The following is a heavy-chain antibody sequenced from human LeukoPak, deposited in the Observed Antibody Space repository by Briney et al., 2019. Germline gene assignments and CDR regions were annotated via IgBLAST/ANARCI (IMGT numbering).Heavy chain of an antibody. V-gene: IGHV3-30*18. CDR3: AKADRPYGDYLYYFDY. Sequence: GGSLRLSCAASGFTFSSYGMHWVRQAPGKGLEWVAVISYDGSNKYYADSVKGRFTISRDNSKNTLYLQMNSLRAEDTAVYYCAKADRPYGDYLYYFDYWGQGTLVTVSS. CDR2: ISYDGSNK. CDR1: GFTFSSYG. D-gene: IGHD4-17*01. J-gene: IGHJ4*02.